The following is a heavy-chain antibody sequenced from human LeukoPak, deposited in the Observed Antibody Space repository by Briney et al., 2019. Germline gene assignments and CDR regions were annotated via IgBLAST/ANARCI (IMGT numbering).Heavy chain of an antibody. CDR2: LSHSGTT. D-gene: IGHD2-21*02. J-gene: IGHJ3*02. CDR1: GYSISSGYY. Sequence: SETLSLTCAVSGYSISSGYYWGWIRQPPGKGLEWIGSLSHSGTTYYIPSLESRVIISGDTSKNHFSLKLNSVAAADTAVYYCARHLVFVVVAATMDAFDILGQGTMVTVSS. V-gene: IGHV4-38-2*01. CDR3: ARHLVFVVVAATMDAFDI.